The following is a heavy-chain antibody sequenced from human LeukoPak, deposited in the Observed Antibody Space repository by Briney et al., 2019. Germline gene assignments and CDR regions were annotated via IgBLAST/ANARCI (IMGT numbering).Heavy chain of an antibody. D-gene: IGHD3-22*01. CDR1: GLTFSSYG. V-gene: IGHV3-23*01. J-gene: IGHJ5*02. Sequence: GGSLRLSCAASGLTFSSYGMSWVRQAPGKGLEWVSAISGSGGSTYYADSVKGRFTISRDNSKNTLYLQMNSLRAEDTAVYYCAKESSSGYLGPWGQGTLVTVSS. CDR3: AKESSSGYLGP. CDR2: ISGSGGST.